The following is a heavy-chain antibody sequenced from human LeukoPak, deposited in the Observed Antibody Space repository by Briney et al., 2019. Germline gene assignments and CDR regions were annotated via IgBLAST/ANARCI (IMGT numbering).Heavy chain of an antibody. J-gene: IGHJ4*02. V-gene: IGHV3-23*01. D-gene: IGHD5-24*01. CDR1: GFTFSNYA. Sequence: GRSLRLSCAASGFTFSNYALSWVRQAPGKGLEWVSAIHYSGGSTYYADSVKGRFTISRDNSKNTLYLQMNSLRAEDTAVYYCAKVIREVDMSYDYWGQGALVTVSS. CDR3: AKVIREVDMSYDY. CDR2: IHYSGGST.